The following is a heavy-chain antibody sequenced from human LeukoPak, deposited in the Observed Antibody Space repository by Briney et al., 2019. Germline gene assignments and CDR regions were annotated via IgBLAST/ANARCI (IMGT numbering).Heavy chain of an antibody. V-gene: IGHV1-18*01. CDR1: GYTFTSYG. CDR2: ISAYNGNT. D-gene: IGHD3-22*01. J-gene: IGHJ3*02. Sequence: VKVSCKASGYTFTSYGISWVRQAPGQGLEWMGWISAYNGNTNYAQKLQGRVTMTTDTSTSTAYMELRSLRSDDTAVYYCARDRTYYYDSSGYYYNAFDIWGQGTMVTVPS. CDR3: ARDRTYYYDSSGYYYNAFDI.